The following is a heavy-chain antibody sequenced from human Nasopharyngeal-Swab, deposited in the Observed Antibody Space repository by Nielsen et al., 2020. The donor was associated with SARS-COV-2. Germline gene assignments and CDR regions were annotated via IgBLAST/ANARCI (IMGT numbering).Heavy chain of an antibody. Sequence: ASVKVSCKASGYTFTTYGISWVRQAPGQGLEWMGWISAHNGNTDCIQKFQDRVTMTTGTSTSTAYMELRSLRPDDTAIYYCARGHSDSWFAEYYQHWGQGTLVTVSS. D-gene: IGHD6-13*01. CDR1: GYTFTTYG. CDR2: ISAHNGNT. V-gene: IGHV1-18*04. CDR3: ARGHSDSWFAEYYQH. J-gene: IGHJ1*01.